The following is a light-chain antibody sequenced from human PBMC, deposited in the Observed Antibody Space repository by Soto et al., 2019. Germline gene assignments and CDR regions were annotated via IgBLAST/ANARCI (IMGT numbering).Light chain of an antibody. Sequence: ENVLTQSPATLSLSPGERATLSCRASQSVGSYFAWYQQKPGQAPRLVIYNAVNRATGIPARFSGSGSGTDFTLTISGLEPEDFAVYYCQQGFNWPTFGGGTKVEIK. CDR3: QQGFNWPT. V-gene: IGKV3-11*01. J-gene: IGKJ4*01. CDR2: NAV. CDR1: QSVGSY.